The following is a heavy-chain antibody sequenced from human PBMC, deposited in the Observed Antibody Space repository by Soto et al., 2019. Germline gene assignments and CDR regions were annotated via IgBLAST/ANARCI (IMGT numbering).Heavy chain of an antibody. CDR1: GGSISSGGYY. J-gene: IGHJ5*02. CDR3: ARGAINMNDSPRGLDP. CDR2: IYYSGSI. D-gene: IGHD3-22*01. Sequence: SETLSLTCTVSGGSISSGGYYWSWIRQHPGKGLEWIGYIYYSGSIYYNPSLKSRVTISVDTSKNQFSLKLSSVTAADTAVYYCARGAINMNDSPRGLDPWGQGTLVTVYS. V-gene: IGHV4-31*03.